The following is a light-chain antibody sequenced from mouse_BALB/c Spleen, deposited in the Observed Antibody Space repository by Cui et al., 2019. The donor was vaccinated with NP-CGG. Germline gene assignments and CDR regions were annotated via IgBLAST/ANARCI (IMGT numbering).Light chain of an antibody. CDR2: GTN. Sequence: AVVVQDSSLTTSPGETVTLTCRSNTGAVTTSNYANWVQEKPDHLFTGLIGGTNNRAPGVPARFSGSLIGDKAALTITGAQIEDEAIYFCALWYSNHWVFGGGTKLTVL. CDR1: TGAVTTSNY. V-gene: IGLV1*01. J-gene: IGLJ1*01. CDR3: ALWYSNHWV.